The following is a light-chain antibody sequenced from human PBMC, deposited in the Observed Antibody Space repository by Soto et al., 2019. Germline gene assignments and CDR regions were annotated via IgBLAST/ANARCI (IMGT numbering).Light chain of an antibody. V-gene: IGKV1-6*01. CDR2: GTF. J-gene: IGKJ1*01. Sequence: AIQMTQSPSSLSASVGDRVTITCRASQDIRTELGWYQQKPGKAPRLLIYGTFSLQRGDQSRFSGSGSSTDFTLTISSLKPDDFATYYCLQYLTYPRTFGQGTKVEVQ. CDR3: LQYLTYPRT. CDR1: QDIRTE.